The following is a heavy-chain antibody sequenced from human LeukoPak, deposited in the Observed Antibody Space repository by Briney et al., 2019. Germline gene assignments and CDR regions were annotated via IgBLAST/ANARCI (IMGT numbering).Heavy chain of an antibody. CDR1: GGTFSSYT. CDR3: ARDHGSGWYYYYGMDV. Sequence: ASVEVSCKASGGTFSSYTISWVRQAPGQGLEWMGGIIPILGIANYAQKFQGRVTITADKSTSTAYMELSSLRSEDTAVYYCARDHGSGWYYYYGMDVWGQGTTVTVSS. J-gene: IGHJ6*02. CDR2: IIPILGIA. D-gene: IGHD6-19*01. V-gene: IGHV1-69*10.